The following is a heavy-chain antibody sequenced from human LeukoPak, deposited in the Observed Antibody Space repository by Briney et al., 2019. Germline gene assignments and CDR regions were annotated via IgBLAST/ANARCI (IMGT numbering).Heavy chain of an antibody. CDR3: AKDLSYGDYGAFFDY. CDR2: IGSSSSYI. CDR1: GFTFSTYS. V-gene: IGHV3-21*01. D-gene: IGHD4-17*01. J-gene: IGHJ4*02. Sequence: PGGSLRLSCAASGFTFSTYSMNWVRQAPGKGLEWVSSIGSSSSYIYYADSVKGRFTISRDNSKNTLYLQMNSLRAEDTAVYYCAKDLSYGDYGAFFDYWGQGTLVTVSS.